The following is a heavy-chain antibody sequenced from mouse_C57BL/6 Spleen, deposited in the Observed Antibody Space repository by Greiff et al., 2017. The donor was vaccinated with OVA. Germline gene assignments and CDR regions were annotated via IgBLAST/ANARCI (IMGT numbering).Heavy chain of an antibody. CDR2: LWSGGST. V-gene: IGHV2-2*01. Sequence: VQLQESGPGLVQPSQSLSITCTVSGFSLTSYGVHWVRQSPGKGLEWLGVLWSGGSTDYNAAFISRLSISKDNSKSQVFFKMNSLQADDTAIYYCARNNGSSYDWYFDVWGTGTTVTVSS. CDR3: ARNNGSSYDWYFDV. CDR1: GFSLTSYG. J-gene: IGHJ1*03. D-gene: IGHD1-1*01.